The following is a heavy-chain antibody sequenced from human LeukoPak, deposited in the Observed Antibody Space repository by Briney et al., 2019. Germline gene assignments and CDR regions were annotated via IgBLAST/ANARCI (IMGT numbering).Heavy chain of an antibody. V-gene: IGHV3-49*04. D-gene: IGHD5-18*01. Sequence: GGSLRLSCTASGFTFGDYAMSWVRQAPGKGLEWVGFIRSKAYGGTTEYATSVKGRFTISRDDSKSIAYLQMNSLKTEDTAEYYCTSPRRGYSYGYDYWGQGTLVTVSS. CDR1: GFTFGDYA. CDR3: TSPRRGYSYGYDY. J-gene: IGHJ4*02. CDR2: IRSKAYGGTT.